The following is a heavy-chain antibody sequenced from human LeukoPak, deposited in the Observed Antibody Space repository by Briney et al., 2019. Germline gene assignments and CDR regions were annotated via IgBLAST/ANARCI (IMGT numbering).Heavy chain of an antibody. D-gene: IGHD1-26*01. CDR3: AKQWELLHSYYFDY. CDR2: IRYDGSNK. CDR1: GFTFSSYG. Sequence: GGSLRLSCAASGFTFSSYGMHWVRQAPGKGLEWVAFIRYDGSNKYYADSVKGRFTISRDNSKNTLHLQMNSLRAEDTAVYYCAKQWELLHSYYFDYWGQGTLVTVSS. V-gene: IGHV3-30*02. J-gene: IGHJ4*02.